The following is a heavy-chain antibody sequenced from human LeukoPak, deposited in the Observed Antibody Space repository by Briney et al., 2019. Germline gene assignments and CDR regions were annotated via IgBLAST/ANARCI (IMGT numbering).Heavy chain of an antibody. CDR2: IIPILGIA. V-gene: IGHV1-69*04. J-gene: IGHJ3*02. Sequence: SVKVSCKASGGTFSSYAISWVRQAPGQGLEWMGRIIPILGIANYAQKFQGRVTITADKSTSTAYMELSSLRSEDTAVYYCGRVGRSLVAAPGAFDIWGQGTMVTVSS. D-gene: IGHD2-15*01. CDR3: GRVGRSLVAAPGAFDI. CDR1: GGTFSSYA.